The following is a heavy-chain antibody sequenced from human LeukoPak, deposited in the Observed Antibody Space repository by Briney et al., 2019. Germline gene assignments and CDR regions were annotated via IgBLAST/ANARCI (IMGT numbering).Heavy chain of an antibody. J-gene: IGHJ4*02. CDR1: GGSISSSSYY. Sequence: SETLSLTCTVSGGSISSSSYYWGWIRQPPGKGREWIGSIYYSGSTYYNPSLKSRVTISVDTSKNQFSLKLSSVTAADTAVYYCARHYYDSSGYYYVRYWGQGTLVTVSS. D-gene: IGHD3-22*01. V-gene: IGHV4-39*01. CDR3: ARHYYDSSGYYYVRY. CDR2: IYYSGST.